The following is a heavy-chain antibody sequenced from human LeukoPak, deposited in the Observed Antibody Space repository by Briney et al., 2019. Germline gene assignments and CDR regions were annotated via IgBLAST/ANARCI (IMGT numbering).Heavy chain of an antibody. CDR1: GFTLSSYN. CDR3: ARSYYDFLTGYHNYLDY. CDR2: INSEGTST. D-gene: IGHD3-9*01. Sequence: GGSLRLSCAASGFTLSSYNMSWVRQAPGKGLEWVSRINSEGTSTSYADSVKGRFDISRDNAKSTLYLHMNSLRAEDTAMYFCARSYYDFLTGYHNYLDYWGQGILVTVSS. V-gene: IGHV3-74*01. J-gene: IGHJ4*02.